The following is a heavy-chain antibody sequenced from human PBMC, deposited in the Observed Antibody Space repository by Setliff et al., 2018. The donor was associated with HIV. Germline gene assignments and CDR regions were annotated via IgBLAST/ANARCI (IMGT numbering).Heavy chain of an antibody. V-gene: IGHV4-61*09. CDR2: IYISGST. CDR3: ARAPFYYGSGSYQTFDY. CDR1: GGSISSGGYY. D-gene: IGHD3-10*01. Sequence: PSETLSLTCTVPGGSISSGGYYWSWIRQPAGKGLEWIGHIYISGSTNYNPSLKSRVTISVDTSKNQFSLKLSSVTAADTAVYYCARAPFYYGSGSYQTFDYWGQGTLVTVSS. J-gene: IGHJ4*02.